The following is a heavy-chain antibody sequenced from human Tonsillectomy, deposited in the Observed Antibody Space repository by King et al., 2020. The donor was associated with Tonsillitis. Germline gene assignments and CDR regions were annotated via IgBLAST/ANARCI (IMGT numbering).Heavy chain of an antibody. Sequence: VQLVESGAEVKKPGASVKVSCKASEYSSTKYYMHWVRQAPGQGLEWMGVINPSDGSTRYAQKFQGRVTMTRDTSTSTVYMELNSLRSEDTAFYYCASGYFVDSGSEAWFDPWGQGTLVTVSS. CDR2: INPSDGST. CDR1: EYSSTKYY. J-gene: IGHJ5*02. D-gene: IGHD2-2*03. CDR3: ASGYFVDSGSEAWFDP. V-gene: IGHV1-46*03.